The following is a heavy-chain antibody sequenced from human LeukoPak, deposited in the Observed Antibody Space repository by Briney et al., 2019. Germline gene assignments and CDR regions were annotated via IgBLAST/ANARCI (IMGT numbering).Heavy chain of an antibody. Sequence: GSSVKVSCKASGGTFSSYAISWVRQAPRQGLEWMGRIIPIFGIANYAQKFQGRVTITADKSTSTAYMELRSLRSEDTAVYYCARDPYYYGSGSPLNDWYFDLWGRGTLVTVSS. J-gene: IGHJ2*01. D-gene: IGHD3-10*01. V-gene: IGHV1-69*04. CDR2: IIPIFGIA. CDR1: GGTFSSYA. CDR3: ARDPYYYGSGSPLNDWYFDL.